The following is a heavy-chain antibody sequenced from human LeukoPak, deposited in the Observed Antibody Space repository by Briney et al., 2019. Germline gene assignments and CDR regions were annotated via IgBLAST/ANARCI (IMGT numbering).Heavy chain of an antibody. CDR2: INHSGST. D-gene: IGHD5-18*01. Sequence: SETLSLTCAVYGGSFRGYYWTWIRQPPGKGLEWIGEINHSGSTNYNPSLKSRVTISVDTSKKQFSLKLSSVTAADTAVYYCARGLRAGYSYGLAYYFDYWGQGTLVTVSS. J-gene: IGHJ4*02. V-gene: IGHV4-34*01. CDR3: ARGLRAGYSYGLAYYFDY. CDR1: GGSFRGYY.